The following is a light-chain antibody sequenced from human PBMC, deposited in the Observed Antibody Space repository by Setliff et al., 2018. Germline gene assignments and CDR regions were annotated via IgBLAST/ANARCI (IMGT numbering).Light chain of an antibody. V-gene: IGLV2-14*03. Sequence: QSVLTQPASVSGSPGQSITISCSGTSNDVGSYDLVSWYQQHPGKAPKLIIYGVSDRPSGVSSRFSGSKSGNTASLTISGLQTEDEADYHCNAYTAGTTYVFGTGTKGTVL. CDR1: SNDVGSYDL. CDR2: GVS. J-gene: IGLJ1*01. CDR3: NAYTAGTTYV.